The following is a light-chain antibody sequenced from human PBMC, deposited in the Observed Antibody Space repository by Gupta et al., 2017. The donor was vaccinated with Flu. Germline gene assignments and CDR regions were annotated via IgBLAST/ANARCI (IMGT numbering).Light chain of an antibody. J-gene: IGKJ5*01. CDR3: QQDEYWPPVT. Sequence: EIVMTQSPDTLSVSPGERATLSCRASQSVSSNLAWYQHKPGLAPRLLIYGASTRATGIADRFGGRGSGKELTLTISSLQSEDFAVYYCQQDEYWPPVTFGQGTRLEIK. V-gene: IGKV3-15*01. CDR2: GAS. CDR1: QSVSSN.